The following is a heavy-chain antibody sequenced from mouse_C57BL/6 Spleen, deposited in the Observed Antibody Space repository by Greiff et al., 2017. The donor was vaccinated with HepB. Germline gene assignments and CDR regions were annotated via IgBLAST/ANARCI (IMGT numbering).Heavy chain of an antibody. J-gene: IGHJ4*01. Sequence: EVQLQQSGPGLVKPSQSLSLTCSVTGYSITSGYYWNWIRQFPGNKLEWMGYISYDGSNNYNPSLKNRISITRDTSKNQFFLKLNSVTTEDTATYYCARERGHDLFYAMDYWGQGTSVTVSS. CDR2: ISYDGSN. CDR3: ARERGHDLFYAMDY. CDR1: GYSITSGYY. D-gene: IGHD2-3*01. V-gene: IGHV3-6*01.